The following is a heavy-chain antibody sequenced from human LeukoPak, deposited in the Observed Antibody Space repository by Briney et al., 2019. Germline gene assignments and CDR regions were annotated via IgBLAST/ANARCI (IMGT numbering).Heavy chain of an antibody. CDR1: GGSISSNNW. V-gene: IGHV4-4*02. CDR2: IYHSGSP. Sequence: SETLSLTCAVSGGSISSNNWWGWVRQPPGKGLEWIGEIYHSGSPNYNPSLKSRVTISVDKSRNHFSLNLSSVTAADMAVYYCARVNINNWHSCDYWGQGTLVTVSS. CDR3: ARVNINNWHSCDY. J-gene: IGHJ4*02. D-gene: IGHD1-1*01.